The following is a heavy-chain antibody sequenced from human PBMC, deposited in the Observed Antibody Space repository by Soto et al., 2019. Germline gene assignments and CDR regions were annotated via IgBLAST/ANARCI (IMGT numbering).Heavy chain of an antibody. Sequence: GESLKISCKGSGYSFSTYWIAWVRQMPGKGLEWMAIINPRDSETRYSPSFQGQVTISADKSIDTAYLQWNSLKASDTAMYYCARDATYYDILSGYYFDFWGQGTQVTVS. CDR1: GYSFSTYW. J-gene: IGHJ4*02. V-gene: IGHV5-51*01. D-gene: IGHD3-9*01. CDR2: INPRDSET. CDR3: ARDATYYDILSGYYFDF.